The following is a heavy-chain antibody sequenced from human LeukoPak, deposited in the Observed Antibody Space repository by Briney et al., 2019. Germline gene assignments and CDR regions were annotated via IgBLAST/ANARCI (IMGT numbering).Heavy chain of an antibody. D-gene: IGHD3-3*01. J-gene: IGHJ4*02. Sequence: GGSLRLSCAASGFTFSSYAMHWVRQAPGKGLEWVAVISYDGSNKYYADSVKGRFTISRDNSKNTLYLQMNSLRAEDTAVYYCASDFGVTQRHYWGQGTLVTVSS. CDR1: GFTFSSYA. CDR3: ASDFGVTQRHY. V-gene: IGHV3-30*01. CDR2: ISYDGSNK.